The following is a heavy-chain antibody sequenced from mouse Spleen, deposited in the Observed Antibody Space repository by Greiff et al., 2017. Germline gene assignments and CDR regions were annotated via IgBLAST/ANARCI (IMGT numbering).Heavy chain of an antibody. CDR3: ARQRGYYFDY. J-gene: IGHJ2*01. CDR1: GYTFTSYT. CDR2: INPSSGYT. V-gene: IGHV1-4*01. Sequence: QVHVKQSGAELARPGASVKMSCKASGYTFTSYTMHWVKQRPGQGLEWIGYINPSSGYTNYNQKFKDKATLTADKSSSTAYMQLSSLTSEDSAVYYCARQRGYYFDYWGQGTTLTVSS.